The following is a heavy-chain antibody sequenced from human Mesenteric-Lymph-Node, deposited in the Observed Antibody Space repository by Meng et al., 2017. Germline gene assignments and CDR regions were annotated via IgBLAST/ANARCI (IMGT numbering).Heavy chain of an antibody. D-gene: IGHD4-11*01. CDR1: GSCPTTTSFG. CDR3: ARDDSNALLGY. Sequence: QSPLQLSGSPLGLLTPSDTLSRTCSGSCPTTTSFGVGWIRQPPGKALEWLARVYWSDNKSYSPSLKSRLTVTKDTSKNQLVLTMTNMAPADTAAYYCARDDSNALLGYWGQGTLVTVSS. CDR2: VYWSDNK. J-gene: IGHJ4*02. V-gene: IGHV2-5*01.